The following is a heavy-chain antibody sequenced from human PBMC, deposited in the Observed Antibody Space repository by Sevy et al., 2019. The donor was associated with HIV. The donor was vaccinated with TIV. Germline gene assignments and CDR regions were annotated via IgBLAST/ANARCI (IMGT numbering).Heavy chain of an antibody. Sequence: GGSLRLSCAASGFTFSSYWMSWVRQAPGKGLEWVANIKQDGSEKYYVDSVKGRFTISRDNTKNSLYLQMNSLRAVDTAVYYCARDRVTMVRGNWFDPWGQGTLVTVSS. J-gene: IGHJ5*02. CDR1: GFTFSSYW. V-gene: IGHV3-7*01. CDR3: ARDRVTMVRGNWFDP. CDR2: IKQDGSEK. D-gene: IGHD3-10*01.